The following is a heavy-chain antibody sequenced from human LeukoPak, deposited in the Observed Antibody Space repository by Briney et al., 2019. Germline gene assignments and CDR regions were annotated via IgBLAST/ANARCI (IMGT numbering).Heavy chain of an antibody. Sequence: PGGSLRLSCAASGFTFSTYAMHWVRQAPGKGLEWVAFIWPGGSKKYYADSVKGRFAISRENSKNTVYLQMNDLRPEDTALYFCAKISSSAESNFDYWGQGTLLTVSS. J-gene: IGHJ4*02. D-gene: IGHD6-25*01. CDR2: IWPGGSKK. V-gene: IGHV3-30*02. CDR1: GFTFSTYA. CDR3: AKISSSAESNFDY.